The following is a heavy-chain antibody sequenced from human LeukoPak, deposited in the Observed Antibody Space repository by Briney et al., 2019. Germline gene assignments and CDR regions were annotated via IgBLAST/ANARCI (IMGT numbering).Heavy chain of an antibody. V-gene: IGHV6-1*01. D-gene: IGHD3-16*01. J-gene: IGHJ4*02. Sequence: SQTLSLTCAISGDSVSTNFAAWNWLRQSPSRGLEWLGRTYYRSRWINEYARSVQSRITVSPDTSNNQFYLQLNSVPPEDTAVYYCARESGDYVKFDYWGQGTMVTVSS. CDR2: TYYRSRWIN. CDR3: ARESGDYVKFDY. CDR1: GDSVSTNFAA.